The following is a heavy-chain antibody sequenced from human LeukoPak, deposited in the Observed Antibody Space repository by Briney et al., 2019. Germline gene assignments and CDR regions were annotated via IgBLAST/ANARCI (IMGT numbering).Heavy chain of an antibody. CDR3: ARAWGEDIAARPYYFDY. J-gene: IGHJ4*02. CDR2: INPDSGGT. D-gene: IGHD6-6*01. CDR1: GYTFTDYY. V-gene: IGHV1-2*02. Sequence: ASVKVSCKASGYTFTDYYMHWVRQAPGQGLEWMGWINPDSGGTNYAPKLQGRVTMTTDTSTSAAYMELRSLRSDDTAVYYCARAWGEDIAARPYYFDYWGQGSLVTVSS.